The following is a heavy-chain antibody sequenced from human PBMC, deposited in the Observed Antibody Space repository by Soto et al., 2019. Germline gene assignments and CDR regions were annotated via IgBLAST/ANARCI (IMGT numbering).Heavy chain of an antibody. CDR2: IKSKTDGGTT. CDR1: GFTFSNAW. V-gene: IGHV3-15*01. J-gene: IGHJ4*02. D-gene: IGHD3-3*01. CDR3: TTTYYDFWSGSAPAPPIDY. Sequence: PGGSLRLSCAASGFTFSNAWMSWVRQAPGKGLEWVGRIKSKTDGGTTDYAAPVKGRFTISRDDSKNTLYLQMNSLKTEDTAVYYCTTTYYDFWSGSAPAPPIDYWGQGTLVTVSS.